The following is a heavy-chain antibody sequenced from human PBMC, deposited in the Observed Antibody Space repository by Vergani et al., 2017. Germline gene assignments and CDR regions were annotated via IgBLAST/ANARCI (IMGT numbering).Heavy chain of an antibody. CDR1: GGSISSYY. CDR2: IYYSGST. D-gene: IGHD3-10*01. V-gene: IGHV4-59*01. Sequence: QVQLQESGPGLVKPSETLSLTCTVSGGSISSYYWSWIRPPPGKGLEWIGYIYYSGSTNYNPSLKSRVTISVDTSKNQFSLKLSSVTAADTAVYYCARGRIRGVTLHWFDPWGQGTLVTVSS. CDR3: ARGRIRGVTLHWFDP. J-gene: IGHJ5*02.